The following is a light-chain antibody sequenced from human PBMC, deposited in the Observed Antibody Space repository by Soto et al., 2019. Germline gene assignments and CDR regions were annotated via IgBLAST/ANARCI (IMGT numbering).Light chain of an antibody. CDR3: SSYKTGSTLV. CDR1: SSDVGGYNY. J-gene: IGLJ1*01. V-gene: IGLV2-14*01. CDR2: EVS. Sequence: QSVLTQPASVSGSPGQPITISCTGTSSDVGGYNYVSWYQHHPGKAPKVMIYEVSNRPSGISNRFSGSKSGNTASLTISELQAEDEADYYCSSYKTGSTLVFGNGNKVTV.